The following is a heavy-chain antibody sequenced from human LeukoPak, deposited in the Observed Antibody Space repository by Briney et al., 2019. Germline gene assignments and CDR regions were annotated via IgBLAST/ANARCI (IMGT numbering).Heavy chain of an antibody. CDR1: GYTFTSYY. J-gene: IGHJ6*02. V-gene: IGHV1-46*01. CDR2: INPSGGST. CDR3: ARDHTYYDFWSGYYYYYYGMDV. Sequence: GASVKVSCKASGYTFTSYYMHWVRQAPGQGLKWMGIINPSGGSTSYAQKFQGRVTMTRDTSTSTVYMELSSLRSEDTAVYYCARDHTYYDFWSGYYYYYYGMDVWGQGTTVTVSS. D-gene: IGHD3-3*01.